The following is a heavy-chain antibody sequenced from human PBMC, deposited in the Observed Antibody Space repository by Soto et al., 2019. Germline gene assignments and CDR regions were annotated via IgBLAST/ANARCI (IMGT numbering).Heavy chain of an antibody. CDR2: INWNGGST. CDR3: AKAAAYYYYMDV. Sequence: GGSLRLSCAASGFTFDDYGMSWVRQAPGKGLEWVSGINWNGGSTGYADSVKDRFTISRDNAKNSLYLQMNSLRAEDTALYHCAKAAAYYYYMDVWGKGTTVTVSS. CDR1: GFTFDDYG. V-gene: IGHV3-20*01. J-gene: IGHJ6*03.